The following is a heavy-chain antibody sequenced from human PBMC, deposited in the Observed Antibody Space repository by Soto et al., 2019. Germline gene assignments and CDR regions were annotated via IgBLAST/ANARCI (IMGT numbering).Heavy chain of an antibody. CDR3: AITTSTVSYWFDP. D-gene: IGHD4-4*01. CDR2: IKEDGTEQ. CDR1: GFSFSGYW. Sequence: GGSLRLSCAASGFSFSGYWMSWVRQAPGKGPEWVANIKEDGTEQHYVDSVKGRFTISRDNSENSLFLQMNNLRAEDSAIYYCAITTSTVSYWFDPWGPGTQVTVSS. V-gene: IGHV3-7*03. J-gene: IGHJ5*02.